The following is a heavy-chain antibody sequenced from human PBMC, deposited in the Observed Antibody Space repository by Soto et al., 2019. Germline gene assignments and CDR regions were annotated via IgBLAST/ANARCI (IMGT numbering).Heavy chain of an antibody. D-gene: IGHD6-13*01. CDR1: GFTFSSYS. J-gene: IGHJ3*02. CDR2: ISSSSSYI. V-gene: IGHV3-21*01. CDR3: ARKMAAAIDAFDI. Sequence: EVQLVESGGGLVKAGGSLRLSCAASGFTFSSYSMNWVRQAPGKGLEWVSSISSSSSYIYYADSVKGRFTISRDNAKNSLYLQMNTLRAEDTAVYYCARKMAAAIDAFDIWGQETMVTVSS.